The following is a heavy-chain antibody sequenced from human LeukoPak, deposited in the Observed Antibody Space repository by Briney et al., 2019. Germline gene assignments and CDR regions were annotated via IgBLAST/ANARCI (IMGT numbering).Heavy chain of an antibody. Sequence: PGGSLRLSCAASGFTFSIYSMSWVRQAPGKGLEWVGRIKSKTDGGTTDYAAPVKGRFTISRDDSKNTLYLQMNSLKTEDTAVYYCTTRYFDWLMAFDIWGQGTMVTVSS. D-gene: IGHD3-9*01. CDR1: GFTFSIYS. CDR3: TTRYFDWLMAFDI. J-gene: IGHJ3*02. V-gene: IGHV3-15*01. CDR2: IKSKTDGGTT.